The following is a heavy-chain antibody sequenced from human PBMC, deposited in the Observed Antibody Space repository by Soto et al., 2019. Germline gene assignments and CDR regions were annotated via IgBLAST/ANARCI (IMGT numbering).Heavy chain of an antibody. CDR3: ARDSGPSPVDAFDI. J-gene: IGHJ3*02. D-gene: IGHD1-26*01. CDR2: ISGSSDKI. V-gene: IGHV3-23*01. Sequence: GGSLRLSCATSGFIFSTYAMSWVRQAPGKGLEWVSHISGSSDKIFYAESVKGRFTISRDNSKNTLYLEMNSLRVEDTALYYCARDSGPSPVDAFDIWGQGTMVTVSS. CDR1: GFIFSTYA.